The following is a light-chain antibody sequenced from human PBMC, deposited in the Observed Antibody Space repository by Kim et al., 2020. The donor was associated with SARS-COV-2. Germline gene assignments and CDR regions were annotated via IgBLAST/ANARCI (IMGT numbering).Light chain of an antibody. CDR3: QQYESNPYT. Sequence: SAAVGGSVPITCRTSQGISNYLAWFQQKPGIPPKSLIYAASSLQSGIPSRFSGSGSGTEFTLTIDSLQPEDVATYYCQQYESNPYTFGQGTKLEI. J-gene: IGKJ2*01. CDR1: QGISNY. V-gene: IGKV1-16*01. CDR2: AAS.